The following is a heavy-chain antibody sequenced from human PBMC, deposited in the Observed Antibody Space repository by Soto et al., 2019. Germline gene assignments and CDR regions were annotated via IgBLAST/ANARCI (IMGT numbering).Heavy chain of an antibody. Sequence: GGLRLSWAASGFTFSNNAMTWVRQSPGKGLEWVSVITNTGGDSLYADSVKGRFTISRDNFKNTLYLQMNSLRAEDTAIYYCARASGESYPGSRVFDSWGQGTRVTVSS. D-gene: IGHD3-10*01. CDR1: GFTFSNNA. V-gene: IGHV3-23*01. CDR2: ITNTGGDS. CDR3: ARASGESYPGSRVFDS. J-gene: IGHJ4*02.